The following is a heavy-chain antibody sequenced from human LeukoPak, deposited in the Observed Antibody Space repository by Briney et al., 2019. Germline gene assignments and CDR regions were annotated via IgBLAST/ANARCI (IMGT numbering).Heavy chain of an antibody. CDR2: ISYSGRT. V-gene: IGHV4-59*08. D-gene: IGHD2-2*02. Sequence: SETLSLTCTVSGGSISSDYWSWIRQPPGKGLEWIGYISYSGRTYYNPSLRSRVTISVHTSKNQFSLKLSSVTAADTAVYYCARGLYRYGRSTFDYWGQGTLVTVSS. CDR3: ARGLYRYGRSTFDY. J-gene: IGHJ4*02. CDR1: GGSISSDY.